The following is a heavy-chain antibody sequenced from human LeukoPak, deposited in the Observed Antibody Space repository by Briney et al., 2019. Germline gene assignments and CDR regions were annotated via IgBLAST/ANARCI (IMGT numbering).Heavy chain of an antibody. J-gene: IGHJ5*02. D-gene: IGHD6-13*01. Sequence: SQTLSLTCTVSGGSISSGGYYWSWIRQHPGTGLEWIGYIYYSGSTYYNPSLKSRVTISVDTSKNQFSLKLSSVTAADTAVYYCARETYSSSWYPGWFDPWGQGTLVTVSS. CDR3: ARETYSSSWYPGWFDP. CDR2: IYYSGST. V-gene: IGHV4-31*03. CDR1: GGSISSGGYY.